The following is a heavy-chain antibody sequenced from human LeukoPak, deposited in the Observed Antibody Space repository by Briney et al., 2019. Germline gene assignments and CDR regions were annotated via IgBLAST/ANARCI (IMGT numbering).Heavy chain of an antibody. V-gene: IGHV4-59*08. CDR3: EDGIRYFDWLLMDV. CDR2: IYYSGST. J-gene: IGHJ6*02. Sequence: PSETLSLTCTVSGGSISSYYWSWIRQPPGKGLEWIGYIYYSGSTNYNPSLKSRVTISVDTSKNQFSLKLSSVTAADTSVYQGEDGIRYFDWLLMDVWGQGTTITVSS. D-gene: IGHD3-9*01. CDR1: GGSISSYY.